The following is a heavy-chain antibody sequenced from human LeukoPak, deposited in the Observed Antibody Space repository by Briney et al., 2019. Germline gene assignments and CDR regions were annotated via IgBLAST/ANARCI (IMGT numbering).Heavy chain of an antibody. CDR2: INHSGST. D-gene: IGHD5-18*01. CDR1: GGSFSVSN. CDR3: ARATWIQLWLIDY. J-gene: IGHJ4*02. Sequence: SQTLSLTCAVYGGSFSVSNWCWTRQPPVTGLEWIGEINHSGSTNYNPSLKSRVTISVDTSKNQFSLKLSSATAADTAVYYCARATWIQLWLIDYWGQGTLVTVSS. V-gene: IGHV4-34*01.